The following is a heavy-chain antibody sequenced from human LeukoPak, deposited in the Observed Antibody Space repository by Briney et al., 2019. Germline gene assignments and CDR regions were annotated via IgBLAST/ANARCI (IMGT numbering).Heavy chain of an antibody. V-gene: IGHV3-13*01. CDR1: GFTFSSYD. J-gene: IGHJ5*02. D-gene: IGHD2-15*01. CDR2: ISTAGDT. Sequence: GGSLRLSCAASGFTFSSYDMQWGRQAIGEGLEWVSSISTAGDTYFSGSVKGRFTISRENAKNSLYLQMNSLRVGDTAVYYCARGLPGGLDPWGQGTLVTVSS. CDR3: ARGLPGGLDP.